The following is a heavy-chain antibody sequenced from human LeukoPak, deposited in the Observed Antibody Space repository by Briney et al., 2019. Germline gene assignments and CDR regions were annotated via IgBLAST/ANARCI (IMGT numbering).Heavy chain of an antibody. D-gene: IGHD2-2*01. Sequence: SQTLSLTCAIYGDSVSSNRAAWNWIRQSPSRGLEWLGRTYYRSKWYNDYALSVKSRITINPDTSKNQFSLQLRSATPEDTAVYYCARGVSNTRGDWFDPWGQGTLVTVSS. CDR3: ARGVSNTRGDWFDP. J-gene: IGHJ5*02. V-gene: IGHV6-1*01. CDR1: GDSVSSNRAA. CDR2: TYYRSKWYN.